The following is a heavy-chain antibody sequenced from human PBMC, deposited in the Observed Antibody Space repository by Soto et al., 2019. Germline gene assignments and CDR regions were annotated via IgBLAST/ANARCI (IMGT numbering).Heavy chain of an antibody. V-gene: IGHV3-48*02. CDR3: ARDLPGGGDCLEY. CDR2: ISSSSITI. Sequence: EVQLVESGGGLVQPGRSLRLSCAASGFTFSSYSMNWVRQAPGKGLERVSYISSSSITIYYADSVKGRFTISRDNAKNSLYPQMNSLRDEDTAVYYCARDLPGGGDCLEYWGQGTLVTVSS. D-gene: IGHD2-21*01. J-gene: IGHJ4*02. CDR1: GFTFSSYS.